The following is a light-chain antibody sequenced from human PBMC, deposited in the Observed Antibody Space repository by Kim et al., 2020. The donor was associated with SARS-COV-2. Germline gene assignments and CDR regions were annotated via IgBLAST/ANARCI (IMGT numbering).Light chain of an antibody. V-gene: IGLV2-14*03. CDR2: DVT. Sequence: GQSSTLPCKGPTTDVGNYNDVSGYKTHPRKAHKVMIYDVTKRPSGVSNRFFGSKSGNTASLTISGLQTEDEADYYCCSYASSGTLIFGGGTKLTVL. CDR1: TTDVGNYND. J-gene: IGLJ2*01. CDR3: CSYASSGTLI.